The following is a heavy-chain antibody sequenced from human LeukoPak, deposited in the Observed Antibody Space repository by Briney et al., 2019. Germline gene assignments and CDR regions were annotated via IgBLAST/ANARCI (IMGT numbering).Heavy chain of an antibody. J-gene: IGHJ4*02. CDR3: ARDVQVATIYPLDY. D-gene: IGHD5-12*01. CDR1: GFTLSSYA. Sequence: GGSLRLSCAASGFTLSSYAMSWVRQAPGKGLEWVSAISDSGNTYHADSVKGRFTISRDNAKNSLYLQMNSLRAEDTAVYFCARDVQVATIYPLDYWGQGTLVTVSS. V-gene: IGHV3-23*01. CDR2: ISDSGNT.